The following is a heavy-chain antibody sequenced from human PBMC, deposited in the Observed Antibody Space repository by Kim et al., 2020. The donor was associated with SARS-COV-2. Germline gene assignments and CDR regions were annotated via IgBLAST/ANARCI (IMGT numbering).Heavy chain of an antibody. CDR3: ARSITIFGVEYGAGWFDP. Sequence: QGRVTITADESTSTAYMELSSLRSEDTAVYYCARSITIFGVEYGAGWFDPWGQGTLVTVSS. D-gene: IGHD3-3*01. V-gene: IGHV1-69*01. J-gene: IGHJ5*02.